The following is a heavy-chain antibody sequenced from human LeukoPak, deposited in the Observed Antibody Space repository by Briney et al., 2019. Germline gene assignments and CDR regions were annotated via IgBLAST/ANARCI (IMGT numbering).Heavy chain of an antibody. D-gene: IGHD5-18*01. CDR2: IRSKANSYAT. CDR3: TSASYGSDY. CDR1: GFTFSNAW. V-gene: IGHV3-73*01. Sequence: GGSLRLSCAASGFTFSNAWMSWVRQASGKGLEWVGRIRSKANSYATAYAASVKGRFTISRDDSKNTAYLQMNSLKTEDTAVYYCTSASYGSDYWDQGTLVTVSS. J-gene: IGHJ4*02.